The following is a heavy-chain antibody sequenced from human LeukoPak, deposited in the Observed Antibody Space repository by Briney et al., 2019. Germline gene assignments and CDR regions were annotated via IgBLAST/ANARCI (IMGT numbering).Heavy chain of an antibody. J-gene: IGHJ1*01. CDR3: AHFGSAEYFQD. V-gene: IGHV3-15*01. D-gene: IGHD3-10*01. Sequence: GGSLRLSCAASGFTFINAWVSWVRQAPGKGLEWVGRIKRKSDGGTAEYAAPVKGRFTISRDDSKNTLYLQMNSLKTEDTAVYYCAHFGSAEYFQDWGQGTLVTVSS. CDR1: GFTFINAW. CDR2: IKRKSDGGTA.